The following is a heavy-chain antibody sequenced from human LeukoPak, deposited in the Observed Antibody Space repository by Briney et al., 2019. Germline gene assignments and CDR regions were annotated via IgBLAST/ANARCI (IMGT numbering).Heavy chain of an antibody. V-gene: IGHV3-20*04. Sequence: GGSLRLSCAASGFTFDDYGMSWVRQAPGKGLEWVSGILWSGGSTGYADSVKGRFTISRDNAKNSLYLQTNSLRVEDTAVYYCARDLNWETYWGQGTLVSVSS. J-gene: IGHJ4*02. CDR2: ILWSGGST. D-gene: IGHD7-27*01. CDR1: GFTFDDYG. CDR3: ARDLNWETY.